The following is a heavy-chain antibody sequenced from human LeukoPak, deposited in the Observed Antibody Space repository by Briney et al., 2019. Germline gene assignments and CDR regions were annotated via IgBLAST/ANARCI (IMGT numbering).Heavy chain of an antibody. CDR2: ISGSGGST. Sequence: GGSLRLSCAASGFTFSTYAMSWVRQAPGKGLEWVSDISGSGGSTYYADSVTGRFSISRDNSKKMFYLQMKSLRVEDTAVYYCAKSGGWDRESFYFQNWGQGTLVTVSS. J-gene: IGHJ1*01. CDR1: GFTFSTYA. V-gene: IGHV3-23*01. D-gene: IGHD2-15*01. CDR3: AKSGGWDRESFYFQN.